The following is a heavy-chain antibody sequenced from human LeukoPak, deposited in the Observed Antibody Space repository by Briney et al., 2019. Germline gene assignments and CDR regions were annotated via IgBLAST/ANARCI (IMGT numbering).Heavy chain of an antibody. Sequence: GGSLRLSCAASGFTFSSYGMHWVRQAPGKGLEWVAVIWYDGSNKYYADSVKGRFTISRDNSKNTLYLQMNSLRAEDTAVYYCAKVGIVATSYFDYWGQGTLVTVSS. J-gene: IGHJ4*02. V-gene: IGHV3-33*06. CDR3: AKVGIVATSYFDY. CDR1: GFTFSSYG. CDR2: IWYDGSNK. D-gene: IGHD5-12*01.